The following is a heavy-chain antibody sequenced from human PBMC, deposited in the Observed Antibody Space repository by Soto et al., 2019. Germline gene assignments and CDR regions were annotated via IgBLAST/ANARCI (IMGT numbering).Heavy chain of an antibody. V-gene: IGHV1-46*01. Sequence: ASVKVSGKASGYTFTIYYIHCVLQSPLQGLDWMGLINRGGDSTRYAQKFQGRLTLTRDTSTTTVYMELSSLRSEDTAVYFCATSRHYYYGMDVWGQGTTVTVSS. J-gene: IGHJ6*02. CDR1: GYTFTIYY. CDR3: ATSRHYYYGMDV. CDR2: INRGGDST.